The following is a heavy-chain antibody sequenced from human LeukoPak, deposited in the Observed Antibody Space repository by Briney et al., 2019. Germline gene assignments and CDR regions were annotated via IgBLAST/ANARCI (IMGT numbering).Heavy chain of an antibody. CDR2: ISSSSSYI. J-gene: IGHJ6*02. CDR3: ASFSWYYYYGIDV. V-gene: IGHV3-21*01. D-gene: IGHD2-15*01. Sequence: GGSLRLSCAASGFTFSSYSMNWVRQAPGKGLEWVSSISSSSSYIYYADSVEGRFTISRDNAKNTLYLQMNSLRAEDTAVYYCASFSWYYYYGIDVWGQGTTVTVSS. CDR1: GFTFSSYS.